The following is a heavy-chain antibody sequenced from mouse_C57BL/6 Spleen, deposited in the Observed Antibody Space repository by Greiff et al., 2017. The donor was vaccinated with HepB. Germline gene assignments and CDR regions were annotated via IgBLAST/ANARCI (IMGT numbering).Heavy chain of an antibody. CDR3: ARGAIYYGYDVDFDY. V-gene: IGHV1-22*01. CDR1: GYTFTDYN. J-gene: IGHJ2*01. D-gene: IGHD2-2*01. Sequence: DVQLQESGPELVKPGASVKMSCKASGYTFTDYNMHWVKQSHGKSLEWIGYINPNNGGTSYNQKFKGKATLTVNKSSSTAYMELRSLTSEDSAVYYCARGAIYYGYDVDFDYWGQGTTLTVSS. CDR2: INPNNGGT.